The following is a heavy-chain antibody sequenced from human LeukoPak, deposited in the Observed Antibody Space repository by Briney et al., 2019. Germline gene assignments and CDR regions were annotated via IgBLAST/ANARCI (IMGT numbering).Heavy chain of an antibody. V-gene: IGHV1-69*06. J-gene: IGHJ1*01. D-gene: IGHD6-13*01. CDR3: ARDPTIAAAGTEYFQH. CDR2: IIPIFGTA. CDR1: GGTFSSYA. Sequence: SVKVSCKASGGTFSSYAISWVRQAPGQGLEWMGGIIPIFGTANYAQKFQGRVTITADKSTSTAYMELSSLRSEDTAVYYCARDPTIAAAGTEYFQHWGQGTLVTVSS.